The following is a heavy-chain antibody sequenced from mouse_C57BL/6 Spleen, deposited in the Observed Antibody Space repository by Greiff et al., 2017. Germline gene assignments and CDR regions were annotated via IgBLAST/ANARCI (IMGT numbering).Heavy chain of an antibody. Sequence: QVQLQQSGPELVKPGASVKISCKASGYAFSSSWMNWVKQRPGKGLEWIGRIYPGDGDTNYNGKFKGKATLTADKSSSTAYMQLSSLTSDDSAVYFCARDQPSYYSNYGGMDYWGQGTSVTVAS. CDR2: IYPGDGDT. J-gene: IGHJ4*01. CDR3: ARDQPSYYSNYGGMDY. V-gene: IGHV1-82*01. CDR1: GYAFSSSW. D-gene: IGHD2-5*01.